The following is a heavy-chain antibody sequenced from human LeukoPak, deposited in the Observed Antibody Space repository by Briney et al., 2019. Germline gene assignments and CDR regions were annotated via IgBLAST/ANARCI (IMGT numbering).Heavy chain of an antibody. CDR3: ATARGADY. CDR1: GFTFSSYW. Sequence: GGSLRLSCAASGFTFSSYWMSWVRQAPGKGLECVANVKQDGSEKYYVDSVKGRFTISRDNAKNSLYLQMNSLRAEDTAVYYCATARGADYWGQGILVTVSS. D-gene: IGHD3-10*01. V-gene: IGHV3-7*01. J-gene: IGHJ4*02. CDR2: VKQDGSEK.